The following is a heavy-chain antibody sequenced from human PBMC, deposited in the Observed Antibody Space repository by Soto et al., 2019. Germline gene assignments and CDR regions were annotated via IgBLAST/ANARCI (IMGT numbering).Heavy chain of an antibody. CDR2: IYYSGST. V-gene: IGHV4-31*02. D-gene: IGHD3-22*01. CDR1: WGTSGSGGYC. Sequence: PSEPLPLPWTVSWGTSGSGGYCWSCIHQHPGKGLEWIGYIYYSGSTYYNPSLKSRVTISVDTSKNQFSLKLSSVTAADTAVYYCAIYDSSGSRGFQHWGQGTLVTVSS. CDR3: AIYDSSGSRGFQH. J-gene: IGHJ1*01.